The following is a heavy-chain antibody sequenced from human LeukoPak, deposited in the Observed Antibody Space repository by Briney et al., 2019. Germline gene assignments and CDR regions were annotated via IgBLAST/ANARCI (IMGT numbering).Heavy chain of an antibody. D-gene: IGHD4-17*01. V-gene: IGHV4-4*02. CDR2: IYQSGST. J-gene: IGHJ4*02. CDR3: ARELGHGDPRTSYFDY. CDR1: GASISSSNW. Sequence: SETLSLTCVVSGASISSSNWWNWVRQPPGKGLEWIGEIYQSGSTNYNPSLKSRVTISVDKSKNYFSLELRSVTAADTAVYYCARELGHGDPRTSYFDYWGQGTLVTVSS.